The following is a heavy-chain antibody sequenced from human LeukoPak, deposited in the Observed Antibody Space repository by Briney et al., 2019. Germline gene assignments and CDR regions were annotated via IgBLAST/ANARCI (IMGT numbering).Heavy chain of an antibody. CDR1: GFTFSSYE. CDR3: ARDYPTIDYYYYMDV. CDR2: ISSSGSTI. D-gene: IGHD5-12*01. Sequence: GGSLRLSCAASGFTFSSYEMNWVRQAPGKGLEWVSYISSSGSTIYYADSVKGRFTISRDNAKNSLYLQMNSLRAEDTAVYYCARDYPTIDYYYYMDVWGKGTTVTVSS. V-gene: IGHV3-48*03. J-gene: IGHJ6*03.